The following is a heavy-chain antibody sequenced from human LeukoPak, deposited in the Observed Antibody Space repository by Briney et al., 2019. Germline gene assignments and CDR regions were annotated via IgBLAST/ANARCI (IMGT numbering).Heavy chain of an antibody. V-gene: IGHV1-69*13. D-gene: IGHD6-6*01. CDR1: GGTFSTYA. CDR3: AREGSSGFTDNMDV. J-gene: IGHJ6*03. CDR2: IIPIFGTA. Sequence: GASVKVSCKGTGGTFSTYAINWVRQAPGQGLEWMGGIIPIFGTAIYAQKFQGRVTITADESTSTAYMELSSLRSEDTAVYYCAREGSSGFTDNMDVWGKGTTVTVSS.